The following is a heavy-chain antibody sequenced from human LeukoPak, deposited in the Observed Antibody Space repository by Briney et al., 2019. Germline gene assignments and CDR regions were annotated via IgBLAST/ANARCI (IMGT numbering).Heavy chain of an antibody. Sequence: GRSLRLSCAASGFTFSSYAMHWVRQAPGKGLEWVAVISYDGSNKYYADSVKGRFTISRDNAKNSLYLQMNSLRAEDTAVYYCAREIGSGWYPYFDYWGQGTLVTVSP. CDR3: AREIGSGWYPYFDY. CDR1: GFTFSSYA. CDR2: ISYDGSNK. J-gene: IGHJ4*02. D-gene: IGHD6-19*01. V-gene: IGHV3-30-3*01.